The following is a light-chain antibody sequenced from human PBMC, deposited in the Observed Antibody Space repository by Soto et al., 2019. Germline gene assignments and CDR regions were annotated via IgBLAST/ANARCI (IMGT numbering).Light chain of an antibody. CDR3: QHYCSSFT. J-gene: IGKJ5*01. V-gene: IGKV3-20*01. Sequence: ESVLAQSPGTLSLSPGERATLSCRASQSVSSSFLAWYQQKPGQAPRLLIYGASRRATGIPDRYSGSGSGTDFTLTISRLEPEDFAVYYGQHYCSSFTFGPGTRLEIK. CDR2: GAS. CDR1: QSVSSSF.